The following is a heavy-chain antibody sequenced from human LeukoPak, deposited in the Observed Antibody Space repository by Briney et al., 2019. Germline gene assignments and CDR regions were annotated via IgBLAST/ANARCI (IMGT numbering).Heavy chain of an antibody. CDR1: GYTFTGYY. Sequence: GASVKVSCKASGYTFTGYYMHWVRQAPGQGLEWMGWINPNSGGTNYAQKFQGRVTMTRDTSISTAYMELSRLRSDDTAVYYCARVIDGYDILTGYPFDYWGQGTLVTVSS. J-gene: IGHJ4*02. CDR3: ARVIDGYDILTGYPFDY. CDR2: INPNSGGT. D-gene: IGHD3-9*01. V-gene: IGHV1-2*02.